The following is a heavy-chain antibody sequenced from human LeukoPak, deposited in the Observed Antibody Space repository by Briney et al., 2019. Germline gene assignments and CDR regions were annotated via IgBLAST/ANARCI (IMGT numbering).Heavy chain of an antibody. V-gene: IGHV3-30*04. J-gene: IGHJ4*02. CDR1: GFTFSSYA. Sequence: GGSLRLSCAASGFTFSSYAMHWVRQAPGKGLEWVAVISYDGSNKYYADSVKGRFTISRDNSKNTLYLQMNSLRAEDTAVYYCARDHRFDYWGQGTLVTVSS. CDR3: ARDHRFDY. CDR2: ISYDGSNK.